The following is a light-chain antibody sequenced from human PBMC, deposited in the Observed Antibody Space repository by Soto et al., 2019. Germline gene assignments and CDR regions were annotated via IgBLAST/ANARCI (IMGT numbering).Light chain of an antibody. Sequence: EIVLTQAPGTLSRSPGERATLSCRASQSVSSDFLAWYHQRPGQAPRLLIYGVSRRATGIPERFSGSGSGTDFTLTISGLEPEDFAVYYCQHYGNSLTFGGGTKVDI. CDR2: GVS. CDR1: QSVSSDF. CDR3: QHYGNSLT. V-gene: IGKV3-20*01. J-gene: IGKJ4*01.